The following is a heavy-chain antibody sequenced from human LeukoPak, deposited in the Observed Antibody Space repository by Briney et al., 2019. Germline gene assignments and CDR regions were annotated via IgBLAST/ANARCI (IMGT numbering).Heavy chain of an antibody. D-gene: IGHD6-19*01. Sequence: SQTLSLTCTVSGGSISSGSYYWGWIRQPAGQGLESFGRIYTSGSNNYNPSLNSRLTITVDSSKNQYSLRLSSVTAADTAVYYCARVPLRRYSSGWYAFDIWGQGTMVTDSS. CDR3: ARVPLRRYSSGWYAFDI. V-gene: IGHV4-61*02. CDR1: GGSISSGSYY. CDR2: IYTSGSN. J-gene: IGHJ3*02.